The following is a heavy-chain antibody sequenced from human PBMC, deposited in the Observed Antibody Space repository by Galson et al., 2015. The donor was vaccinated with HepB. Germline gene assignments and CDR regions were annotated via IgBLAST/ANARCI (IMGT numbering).Heavy chain of an antibody. CDR3: ARGGSGFGELLPDY. CDR2: INTNTGNP. J-gene: IGHJ4*02. D-gene: IGHD3-10*01. Sequence: SVKVSCKASGYTFTSYAMNWVRQAPGQGLEWMGWINTNTGNPTYAQAFTGRFVFSLDTSVSTAYLQISSLKAEDTAVYYCARGGSGFGELLPDYWGQGTLVTVSS. CDR1: GYTFTSYA. V-gene: IGHV7-4-1*02.